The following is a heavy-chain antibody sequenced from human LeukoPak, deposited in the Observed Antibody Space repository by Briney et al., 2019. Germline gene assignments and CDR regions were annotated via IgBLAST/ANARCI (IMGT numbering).Heavy chain of an antibody. D-gene: IGHD3-16*02. Sequence: SQTLSLTCIVSGGSISSSSYYWGWVRQPPGKGLEWIGSMYYSGSTHYNPSLKSRVTISVDTSKNQFSLKLRSVTATDTAVYYCARAPNYDYVWGSYRFDYWGQGTLVTVSS. CDR2: MYYSGST. CDR3: ARAPNYDYVWGSYRFDY. CDR1: GGSISSSSYY. V-gene: IGHV4-39*01. J-gene: IGHJ4*02.